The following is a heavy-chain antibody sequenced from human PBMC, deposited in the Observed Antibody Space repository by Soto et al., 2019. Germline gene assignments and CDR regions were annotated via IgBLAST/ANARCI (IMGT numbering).Heavy chain of an antibody. J-gene: IGHJ3*02. CDR3: ARGTKIVVPYADAFDI. CDR2: IIPIFGTA. V-gene: IGHV1-69*13. CDR1: GGTFSSYA. Sequence: SVKVSCKASGGTFSSYAISWVRQAPGQGLEWMGGIIPIFGTANYAQKFQGRVTITADESTSTAYMELSSLRSEDTAVYYCARGTKIVVPYADAFDIWGQGTMVTVSS. D-gene: IGHD3-22*01.